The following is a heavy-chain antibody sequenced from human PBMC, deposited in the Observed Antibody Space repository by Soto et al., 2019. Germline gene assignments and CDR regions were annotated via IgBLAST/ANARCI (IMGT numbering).Heavy chain of an antibody. D-gene: IGHD3-10*01. CDR3: ARVWVLAFGEYTGMDV. CDR1: GGSISSSNW. J-gene: IGHJ6*02. V-gene: IGHV4-4*02. CDR2: IYHSGST. Sequence: QVQLQESGPGLVKPSGTLSLTCAVSGGSISSSNWWSWVRQPPGKGLEWIGEIYHSGSTNYNPSLKRRVTISVDKSKNQFSLKLSSVTAADTAVYYCARVWVLAFGEYTGMDVWGQGTTVTVSS.